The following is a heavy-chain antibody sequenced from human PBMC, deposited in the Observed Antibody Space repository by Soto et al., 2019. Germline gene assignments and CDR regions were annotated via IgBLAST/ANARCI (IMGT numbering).Heavy chain of an antibody. CDR2: IYWDDDK. J-gene: IGHJ4*02. V-gene: IGHV2-5*02. Sequence: QITLKESGPPLVKPTQTFTLACTFSGFSLSTSGMGVGWIRQPPGKALEWLALIYWDDDKRYSPSLKSRLTINKDTSQNQVVLTMTNMDPVDTATYYCAHYSSTSSFDYWGQGTLVTVSS. CDR1: GFSLSTSGMG. D-gene: IGHD6-13*01. CDR3: AHYSSTSSFDY.